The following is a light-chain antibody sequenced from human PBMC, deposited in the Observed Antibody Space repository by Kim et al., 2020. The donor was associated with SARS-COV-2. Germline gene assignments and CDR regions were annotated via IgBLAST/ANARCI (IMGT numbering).Light chain of an antibody. CDR3: QQYDKLPPIT. J-gene: IGKJ5*01. V-gene: IGKV1-33*01. CDR2: DAS. Sequence: DIQMTQSPSSLSASVGDRVTITCQASQDISNYLNWYQQKPGKAPKLLIYDASNLETGVPSRFSGSGSGTDFTFTISSLQPEDIATYYCQQYDKLPPITIGLAPRLEIK. CDR1: QDISNY.